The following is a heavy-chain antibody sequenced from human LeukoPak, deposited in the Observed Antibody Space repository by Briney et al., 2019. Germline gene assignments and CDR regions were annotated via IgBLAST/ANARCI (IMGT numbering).Heavy chain of an antibody. CDR2: IYSSENT. V-gene: IGHV4-59*08. Sequence: SETLSLTCTVSGGSISRYYWSWIRQPPGKGLEWIGYIYSSENTYYNPSLNSRVTISVDTSKNQFSLKLSSVTAADTAVYYCARQVPAAIWFDPWGQGTLVTVSS. CDR3: ARQVPAAIWFDP. CDR1: GGSISRYY. D-gene: IGHD2-2*01. J-gene: IGHJ5*02.